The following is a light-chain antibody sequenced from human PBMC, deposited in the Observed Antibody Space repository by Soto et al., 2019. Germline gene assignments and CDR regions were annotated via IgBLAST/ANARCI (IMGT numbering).Light chain of an antibody. V-gene: IGKV3-15*01. CDR2: GAS. CDR1: QSVNNK. CDR3: QEYNNWPPLT. Sequence: EIVMTQSPATLSVSPGERATLSCRASQSVNNKLAWYQQKLGQAPRLLIYGASTMATGIPARFSGSGSGTEFTLTISSLQSEDFAIYYCQEYNNWPPLTFGGGTKVDIK. J-gene: IGKJ4*01.